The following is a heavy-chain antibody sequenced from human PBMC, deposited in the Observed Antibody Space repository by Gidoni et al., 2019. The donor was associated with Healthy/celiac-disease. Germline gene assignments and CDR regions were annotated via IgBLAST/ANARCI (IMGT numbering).Heavy chain of an antibody. CDR2: MNPNSGNT. Sequence: QVQLVQFGAEVKKPGASVKVSCKASGYTFTSYDINWVRQATGQGLEWMGWMNPNSGNTGYAQKFQGRVTMTRNTSISTAYMELSSLRSEDTAVYYCARKKVPAAILGGDYYYYGMDVWGQGTTVTVSS. CDR1: GYTFTSYD. J-gene: IGHJ6*02. D-gene: IGHD2-2*02. CDR3: ARKKVPAAILGGDYYYYGMDV. V-gene: IGHV1-8*01.